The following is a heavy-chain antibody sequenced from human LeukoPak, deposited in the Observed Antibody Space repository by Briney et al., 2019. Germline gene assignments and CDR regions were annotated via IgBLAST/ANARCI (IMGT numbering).Heavy chain of an antibody. J-gene: IGHJ4*02. V-gene: IGHV3-7*05. CDR2: IKEDGTAK. CDR1: GFTFGRSW. Sequence: SGGSLRLSCVASGFTFGRSWMSWVRQAPGKGLEWVANIKEDGTAKYYVDSVKGRFTISRDNAKNSLHLQMNSLRDEDTAVYYCARDGRPIDYWGQGTLVTVSS. CDR3: ARDGRPIDY.